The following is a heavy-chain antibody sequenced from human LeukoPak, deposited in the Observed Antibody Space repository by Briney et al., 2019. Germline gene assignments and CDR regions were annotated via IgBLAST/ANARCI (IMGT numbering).Heavy chain of an antibody. CDR2: IYSGGST. D-gene: IGHD3-16*02. CDR3: ARVRYDYVWGSYRKNNWFDP. V-gene: IGHV3-53*01. CDR1: GFTVSSNY. J-gene: IGHJ5*02. Sequence: GGSLRLSCAASGFTVSSNYMSWVRQAPGKGLEWVSVIYSGGSTYYADSVKGRFTISRDNSKNTLYLQMNSLRAEDTAVYYCARVRYDYVWGSYRKNNWFDPWGQGTLVTVSS.